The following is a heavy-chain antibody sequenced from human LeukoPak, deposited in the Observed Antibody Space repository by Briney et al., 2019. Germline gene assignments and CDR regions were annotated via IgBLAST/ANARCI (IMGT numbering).Heavy chain of an antibody. CDR3: ARDRGGSAFDI. J-gene: IGHJ3*02. CDR2: INRDGSST. V-gene: IGHV3-74*01. D-gene: IGHD3-10*01. Sequence: PGGSLRLSCAPSGFTVRSYWMHWVRQAPGKGLVWVSRINRDGSSTSYADSVKGRFTISRDNAKNTLYLQMNSLRAEDTAVYHCARDRGGSAFDILGQGTMVTVSS. CDR1: GFTVRSYW.